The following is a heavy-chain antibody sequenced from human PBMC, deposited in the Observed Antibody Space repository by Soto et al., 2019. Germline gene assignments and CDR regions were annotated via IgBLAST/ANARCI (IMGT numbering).Heavy chain of an antibody. CDR1: GYTFTSYG. CDR3: VRDASSGYRGWWDP. CDR2: ISPYNGDT. J-gene: IGHJ5*02. Sequence: QVQLVQSGTEVKKPGASVMVSCKTSGYTFTSYGISWMRQAPGQGLEWMGLISPYNGDTIYARKFQGRVIVTADTATSTVYMELRSLRSDDTAVYYCVRDASSGYRGWWDPWGQGTLVTVSS. V-gene: IGHV1-18*01. D-gene: IGHD5-18*01.